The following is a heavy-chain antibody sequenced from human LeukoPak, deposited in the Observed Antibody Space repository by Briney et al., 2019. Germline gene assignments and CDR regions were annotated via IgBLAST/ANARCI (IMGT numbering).Heavy chain of an antibody. CDR1: GYTFTGYY. CDR3: ARVGTRYSSGWTILTGNWFDP. D-gene: IGHD6-19*01. J-gene: IGHJ5*02. CDR2: INPNSGGT. V-gene: IGHV1-2*02. Sequence: ASVKVSCKASGYTFTGYYMHWVRQAPGQGLEWMGWINPNSGGTNYAQKFQGRVTMTRDTSISTAYMELSRLRSDDTAVYYCARVGTRYSSGWTILTGNWFDPWGQGTLVTVSS.